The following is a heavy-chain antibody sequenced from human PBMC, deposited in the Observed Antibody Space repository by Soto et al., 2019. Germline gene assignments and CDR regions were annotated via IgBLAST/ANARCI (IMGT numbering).Heavy chain of an antibody. J-gene: IGHJ3*02. D-gene: IGHD2-15*01. CDR1: GGSISSGDYY. Sequence: KPSETLSLTCTVSGGSISSGDYYWSWIRQPPGKGLEWIGYIYYSGSTYYNPSLKSRVTISVDTSKNQFSLKLSSVTAADTAVYYCARVSGVNAFDIWGQGTMVTVSS. CDR2: IYYSGST. CDR3: ARVSGVNAFDI. V-gene: IGHV4-30-4*01.